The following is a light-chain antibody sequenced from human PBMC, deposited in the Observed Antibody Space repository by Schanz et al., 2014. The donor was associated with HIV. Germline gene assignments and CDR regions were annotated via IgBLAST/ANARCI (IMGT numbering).Light chain of an antibody. CDR2: EVT. CDR1: RSDVGAYNY. J-gene: IGLJ2*01. V-gene: IGLV2-14*01. CDR3: VSYTGTNNPV. Sequence: QSALTQPASVSGSPGQSITISCTGTRSDVGAYNYVSWYQQHPGKAPQLMIYEVTKRPSGVSDRFSGSKSDNTASLTVSGLQAEDEADYYCVSYTGTNNPVFGGGTKLTVL.